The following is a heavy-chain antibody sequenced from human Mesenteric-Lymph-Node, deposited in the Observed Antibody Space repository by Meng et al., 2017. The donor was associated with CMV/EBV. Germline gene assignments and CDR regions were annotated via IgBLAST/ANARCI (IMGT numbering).Heavy chain of an antibody. CDR3: ARDPDRDHGGSGRCLDF. Sequence: GGSLRLSCAASGFTFSSYWMSWVRQAPGKGLEWVSFITRNDFIYYADSVEGRFTISRDNGRNSLYLQMSSLRDEDTAVYYCARDPDRDHGGSGRCLDFWGQGTVVTVS. J-gene: IGHJ4*02. D-gene: IGHD3-10*01. CDR1: GFTFSSYW. V-gene: IGHV3-21*01. CDR2: ITRNDFI.